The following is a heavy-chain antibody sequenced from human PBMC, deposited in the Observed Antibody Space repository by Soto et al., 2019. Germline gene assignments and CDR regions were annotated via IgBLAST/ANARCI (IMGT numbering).Heavy chain of an antibody. Sequence: ASVKVSCKASGGTFSSYAISWVRQAPGQGLEWMGGIIPIFGKANYAQKFQGRVTLTADESTGKANMELSSLGSEDTDVYYCARGSFYYDSSGYSLFDYWGQGTLVTVSS. CDR2: IIPIFGKA. V-gene: IGHV1-69*13. CDR1: GGTFSSYA. J-gene: IGHJ4*02. CDR3: ARGSFYYDSSGYSLFDY. D-gene: IGHD3-22*01.